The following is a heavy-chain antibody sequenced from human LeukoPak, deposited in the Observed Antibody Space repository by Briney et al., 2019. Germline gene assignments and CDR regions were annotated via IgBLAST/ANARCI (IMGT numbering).Heavy chain of an antibody. CDR3: ARRKNAYYYDSSGYLGAFDI. CDR1: GGSISTYY. Sequence: SETLSLTCTVSGGSISTYYWSWIRQPPGKGLEWIGYIYYSGSTNYNPSLKSRVTISVDTSKNQFSLKLSSVTAADTAVYYCARRKNAYYYDSSGYLGAFDIWGQGTTVTVSS. J-gene: IGHJ3*02. D-gene: IGHD3-22*01. CDR2: IYYSGST. V-gene: IGHV4-59*08.